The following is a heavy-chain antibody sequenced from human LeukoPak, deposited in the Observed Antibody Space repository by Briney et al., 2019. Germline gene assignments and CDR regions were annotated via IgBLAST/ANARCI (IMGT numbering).Heavy chain of an antibody. CDR2: IKQDGSEK. Sequence: GGSLRLSCGASGFTISSYWMSWVRQAPGKGLEWVANIKQDGSEKYYVDSVKGRFTISRDNAQNSLYLQMDSLRAEDTAVYYCARVRRPYYFDYWGQGTLVTVSS. CDR1: GFTISSYW. J-gene: IGHJ4*02. CDR3: ARVRRPYYFDY. V-gene: IGHV3-7*01.